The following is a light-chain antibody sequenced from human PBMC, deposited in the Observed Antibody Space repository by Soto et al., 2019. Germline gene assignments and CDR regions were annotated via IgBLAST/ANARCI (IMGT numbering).Light chain of an antibody. J-gene: IGKJ5*01. CDR2: AAS. Sequence: DIQMTQSPSSLSASVGDRVTITCRASQSISNHLNWYQQKPGKAPKLLIFAASSLHSGVPSKFSGSGSGTDFTLTISSLQPENFATYYCQHDTFGQGTRLENK. CDR1: QSISNH. V-gene: IGKV1-39*01. CDR3: QHDT.